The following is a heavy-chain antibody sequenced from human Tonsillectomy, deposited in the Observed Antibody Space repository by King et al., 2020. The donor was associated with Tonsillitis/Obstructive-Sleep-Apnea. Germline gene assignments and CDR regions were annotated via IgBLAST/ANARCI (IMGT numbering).Heavy chain of an antibody. J-gene: IGHJ6*03. CDR1: GGTFSNYA. Sequence: QLVQSGAEVRKPGSSVKVSCKASGGTFSNYAISCVRQAPGQGLEWMGGVIPMFGSAHYAQKFQGRVTIAADVSTSTAYMELSNLRSEDTAVYYCARDNPEGFDYYDLTPYYYYYYMDVWGKGTTVTVSS. CDR2: VIPMFGSA. V-gene: IGHV1-69*12. D-gene: IGHD3-3*01. CDR3: ARDNPEGFDYYDLTPYYYYYYMDV.